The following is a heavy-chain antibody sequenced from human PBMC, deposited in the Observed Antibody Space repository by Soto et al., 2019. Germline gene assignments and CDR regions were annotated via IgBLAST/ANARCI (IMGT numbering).Heavy chain of an antibody. CDR2: TYYRSKWYN. J-gene: IGHJ3*02. D-gene: IGHD3-22*01. CDR3: ARYAAYNHYDIKGPNGVVDAFDI. Sequence: SQTLSLTCAISGDSVSSNSAAWNWIRQSPSRGLEWLGRTYYRSKWYNDYAVSVKSRITINPDTSKNQFSLQLNSVTPEDTAVYYCARYAAYNHYDIKGPNGVVDAFDIWGQGTMVTVSS. V-gene: IGHV6-1*01. CDR1: GDSVSSNSAA.